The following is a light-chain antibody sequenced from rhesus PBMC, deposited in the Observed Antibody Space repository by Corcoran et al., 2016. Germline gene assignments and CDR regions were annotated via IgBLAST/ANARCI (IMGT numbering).Light chain of an antibody. Sequence: DIQMTQSPSSLSASVGDSVTILCRASEDLNNYLIWYQHKPRKAPQRLIYAASRLESGTPSRFSGSGSGTDFTLTISSLQPEDFAPYYCLQYNGGPLTFGQGTAVEIK. CDR1: EDLNNY. CDR2: AAS. J-gene: IGKJ1*01. CDR3: LQYNGGPLT. V-gene: IGKV1-43*02.